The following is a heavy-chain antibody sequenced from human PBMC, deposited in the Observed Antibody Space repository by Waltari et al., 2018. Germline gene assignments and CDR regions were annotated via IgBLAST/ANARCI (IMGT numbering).Heavy chain of an antibody. CDR1: GGSISSHY. D-gene: IGHD6-13*01. CDR3: ASEPRGYSSSWYVDY. V-gene: IGHV3-30-3*01. CDR2: ISYDGSNK. J-gene: IGHJ4*02. Sequence: QVQLQESGPGLVKPSETLSLTCTVSGGSISSHYWSWIRQAPGKGLEWVAVISYDGSNKYYADSVKGRFTISRDNSKNTLYLQMNSLRAEDTAVYYCASEPRGYSSSWYVDYWGQGTLVTVSS.